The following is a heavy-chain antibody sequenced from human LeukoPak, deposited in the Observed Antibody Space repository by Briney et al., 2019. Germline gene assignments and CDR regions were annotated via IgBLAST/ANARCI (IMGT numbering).Heavy chain of an antibody. CDR1: GFTVSRNS. CDR3: ARGDYDSSGYFDY. CDR2: IYSGGRT. Sequence: QPGGSLRLSCAASGFTVSRNSMSWVRQAPGKGLGWVSVIYSGGRTYYADSGKGRFTISRDNSKNTLYLQMNSLRAEDTAVYYCARGDYDSSGYFDYWGQGTLVTVSS. V-gene: IGHV3-53*01. J-gene: IGHJ4*02. D-gene: IGHD3-22*01.